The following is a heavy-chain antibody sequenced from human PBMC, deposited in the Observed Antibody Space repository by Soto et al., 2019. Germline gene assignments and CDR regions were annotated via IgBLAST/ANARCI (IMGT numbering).Heavy chain of an antibody. Sequence: ASVKVSCKASGYTFTSYDINWVRQATGQGLEWMGWMNPNSGNTGYAQKFQGRVTMTRNTSISTADMELSSLRSEDTAVYYCARAGPRLPLTGTEYDAFDIWGQGTMVTVSS. J-gene: IGHJ3*02. CDR3: ARAGPRLPLTGTEYDAFDI. V-gene: IGHV1-8*01. CDR2: MNPNSGNT. D-gene: IGHD1-7*01. CDR1: GYTFTSYD.